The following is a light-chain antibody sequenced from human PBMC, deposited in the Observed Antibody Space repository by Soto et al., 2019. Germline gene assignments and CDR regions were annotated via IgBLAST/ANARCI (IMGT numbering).Light chain of an antibody. J-gene: IGKJ5*01. CDR2: AAS. Sequence: DIQMTQSPSSLSASVGDRVTITCRASQGIRNYLAWYQQKPGKVPKLLIYAASTLQSGVPSRFSGSGSGTDFTLTISSLQPEDVATYYCQKYNSAPSTFGQGTRLEIK. CDR1: QGIRNY. CDR3: QKYNSAPST. V-gene: IGKV1-27*01.